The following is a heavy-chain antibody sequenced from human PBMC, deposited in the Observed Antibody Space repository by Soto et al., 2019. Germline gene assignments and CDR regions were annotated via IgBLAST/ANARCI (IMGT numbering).Heavy chain of an antibody. CDR2: IYYSGST. V-gene: IGHV4-59*08. D-gene: IGHD6-19*01. CDR3: ASLWDSSVDYYYGMDV. CDR1: GGSIRSFC. J-gene: IGHJ6*02. Sequence: PSEPLSLTCTVSGGSIRSFCWSWIRQPPGKGLEWIGYIYYSGSTNYNPSLKSRVTISVDTSKNQFSLKLSSATAADTAVYYCASLWDSSVDYYYGMDVWGQGTTVTVS.